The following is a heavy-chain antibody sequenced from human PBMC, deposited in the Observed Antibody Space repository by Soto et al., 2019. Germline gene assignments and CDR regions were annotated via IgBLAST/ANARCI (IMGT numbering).Heavy chain of an antibody. J-gene: IGHJ6*03. CDR2: INHSGST. D-gene: IGHD2-2*01. CDR1: GGSFSGYY. V-gene: IGHV4-34*01. Sequence: SETLSLTCAVYGGSFSGYYWSWIRQPPGKGLEWIGEINHSGSTNYNPSLKSRVTISVDTSKNQFSLKLSSVTAADTAVYYCARKVPAATYYYYYYMDVWGKGTTVTVSS. CDR3: ARKVPAATYYYYYYMDV.